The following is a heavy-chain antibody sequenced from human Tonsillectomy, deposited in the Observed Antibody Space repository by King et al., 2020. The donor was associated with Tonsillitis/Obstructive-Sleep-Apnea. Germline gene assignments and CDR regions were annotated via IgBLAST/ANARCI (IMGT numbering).Heavy chain of an antibody. D-gene: IGHD4-11*01. V-gene: IGHV5-51*01. Sequence: EVQLVQSGAEVKKPGESLKISCKGSGYSFTSYWIGWVRQMPGKGLEWMGIIYPGDSDTGYSPSFQGQVTISADKSISTAYLQWSSLEASDTAMYSCARPMTTDNDAFDIWGQGTMVTVSS. CDR2: IYPGDSDT. J-gene: IGHJ3*02. CDR1: GYSFTSYW. CDR3: ARPMTTDNDAFDI.